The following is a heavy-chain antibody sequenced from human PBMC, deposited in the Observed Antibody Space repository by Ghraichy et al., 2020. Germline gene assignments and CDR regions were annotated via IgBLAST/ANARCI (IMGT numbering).Heavy chain of an antibody. CDR1: GFTFSSYA. V-gene: IGHV3-23*01. CDR2: ISGSGDNT. Sequence: LSLTCAASGFTFSSYAMSWVRQAPGKGLEWVSAISGSGDNTYYADSLKGRFTISRDNSTNTLSLQMNSLRAEDTAVYYCAKGNDFWSGYPCRGYDYWGQGTLVTVSS. D-gene: IGHD3-3*01. J-gene: IGHJ4*02. CDR3: AKGNDFWSGYPCRGYDY.